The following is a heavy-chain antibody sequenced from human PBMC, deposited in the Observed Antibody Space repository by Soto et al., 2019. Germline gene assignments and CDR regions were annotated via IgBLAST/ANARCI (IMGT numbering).Heavy chain of an antibody. CDR3: ARAEGYYGSGTFFYYFDN. J-gene: IGHJ4*02. D-gene: IGHD3-10*01. V-gene: IGHV1-2*02. CDR2: INPNSGGT. Sequence: QVQLVQSGAEVKKPGASVKVSCKASGYTFTGYYMHWVRQAPGQGLEWMGWINPNSGGTNSAQKFQGRVTMARDTSISTAYMELSTLTSDDTAVYYCARAEGYYGSGTFFYYFDNWGQGTLVTVSS. CDR1: GYTFTGYY.